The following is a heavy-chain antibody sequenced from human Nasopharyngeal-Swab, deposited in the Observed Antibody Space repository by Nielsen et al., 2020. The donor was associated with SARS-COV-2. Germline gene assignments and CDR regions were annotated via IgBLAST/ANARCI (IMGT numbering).Heavy chain of an antibody. V-gene: IGHV1-18*01. D-gene: IGHD4-17*01. CDR2: ISAYNGNT. CDR3: ARGSGASPADAFDL. J-gene: IGHJ3*01. Sequence: ASVKVSCKASGFIFTNYGITWVRQAPGQGLERMGWISAYNGNTEFGQKFQDRVTMTTDTSTSTAYMEMRSLRSDDTAIYYCARGSGASPADAFDLWGHGTMVTVSS. CDR1: GFIFTNYG.